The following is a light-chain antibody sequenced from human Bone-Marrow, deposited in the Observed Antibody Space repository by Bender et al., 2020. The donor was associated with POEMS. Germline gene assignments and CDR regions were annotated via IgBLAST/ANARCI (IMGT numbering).Light chain of an antibody. Sequence: QSVVTQPPSLSEAPRQRVTISCSGSNSNIGAGYDVHWYQQLPGTAPKLLIYGNNNRPSGVPDRFSGSKSGTSASLAITGLQAEDEALYYCSAWDDSLSGWVFGGGTKLTVL. CDR1: NSNIGAGYD. J-gene: IGLJ3*02. CDR3: SAWDDSLSGWV. CDR2: GNN. V-gene: IGLV1-40*01.